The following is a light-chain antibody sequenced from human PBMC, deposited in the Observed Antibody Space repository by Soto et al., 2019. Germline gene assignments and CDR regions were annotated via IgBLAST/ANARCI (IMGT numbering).Light chain of an antibody. CDR2: NNN. Sequence: QSVLTQPPSASGTPGQRVTISCSGSTSNIGSKTVSWYQQLPGSAPKVLIYNNNERPSGVPDRFSGSKSGTSASLAISGLQSEDEAAYYCAIWDDSLPAVFGGGTKLTVL. V-gene: IGLV1-44*01. CDR3: AIWDDSLPAV. J-gene: IGLJ2*01. CDR1: TSNIGSKT.